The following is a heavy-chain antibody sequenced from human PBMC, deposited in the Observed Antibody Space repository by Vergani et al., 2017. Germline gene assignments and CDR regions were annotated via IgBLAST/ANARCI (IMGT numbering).Heavy chain of an antibody. D-gene: IGHD2-15*01. CDR3: ASLTYYSGGSCYLGAFDI. J-gene: IGHJ3*02. V-gene: IGHV4-59*01. CDR2: INYSGST. Sequence: QVQLQESGPGLVKPSETLSLTCTVSGGSISSYYWSWIRQPPGKGLEWIGYINYSGSTNYNPSLKRRVTISVDPSKNQFSLKLSSVTAAATAVYYCASLTYYSGGSCYLGAFDIWGQGTMVTVSS. CDR1: GGSISSYY.